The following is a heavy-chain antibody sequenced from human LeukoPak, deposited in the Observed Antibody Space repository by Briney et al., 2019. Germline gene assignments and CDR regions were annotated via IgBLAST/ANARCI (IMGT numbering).Heavy chain of an antibody. CDR2: IYYSGST. J-gene: IGHJ3*02. V-gene: IGHV4-59*01. CDR3: ARDDWDYGSGRYAFDI. CDR1: GGSISSYY. D-gene: IGHD3-10*01. Sequence: PSETLSLICSVSGGSISSYYWNWIRQPPGKGLEWIGYIYYSGSTNYNPSLKSRVTISVDTSKKQFTLKLSSVTAADTAVYYCARDDWDYGSGRYAFDIWGQGTMVTVSS.